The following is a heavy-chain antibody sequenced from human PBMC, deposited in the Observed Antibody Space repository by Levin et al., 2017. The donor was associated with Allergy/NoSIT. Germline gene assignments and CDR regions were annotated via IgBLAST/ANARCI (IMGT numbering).Heavy chain of an antibody. J-gene: IGHJ4*02. CDR3: ARASSINSWYSLVDS. Sequence: SGGSLRLSCAVSGFRLDDYAMHWVRQAPGKGLEWVSGISWNGDVMGYVDSVKGRFTISSDNAKKSLYLQMNSLSPEDTAFYYCARASSINSWYSLVDSWGQGTLVTVSS. V-gene: IGHV3-9*01. CDR2: ISWNGDVM. D-gene: IGHD6-13*01. CDR1: GFRLDDYA.